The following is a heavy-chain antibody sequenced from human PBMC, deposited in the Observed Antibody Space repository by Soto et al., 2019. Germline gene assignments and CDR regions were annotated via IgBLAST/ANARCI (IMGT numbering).Heavy chain of an antibody. CDR2: ISSSSSYI. Sequence: PGGALRLSCAASGFTFSGSSXNWVRQTPGKGLEWVSSISSSSSYIYYADSVKGRFTISRDNAKNSLYLQMNSLRAEDTAVYYCARDNDCSSTSCYDPTYGMDVWGQGTTVTVSS. J-gene: IGHJ6*02. V-gene: IGHV3-21*01. D-gene: IGHD2-2*01. CDR1: GFTFSGSS. CDR3: ARDNDCSSTSCYDPTYGMDV.